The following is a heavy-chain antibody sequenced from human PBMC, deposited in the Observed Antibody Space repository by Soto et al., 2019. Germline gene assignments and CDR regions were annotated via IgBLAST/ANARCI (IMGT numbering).Heavy chain of an antibody. CDR2: IYYDGSV. D-gene: IGHD6-19*01. Sequence: SETLPLTCTVSGGAIRNSIYYWGWIRQPPGKGLEWIGTIYYDGSVAYSPSLKSRVTLSVDTSRNHFSVKINSVTAADTAVYFCARHRIAVAGPLDYWGQGTLVTVSS. V-gene: IGHV4-39*01. CDR3: ARHRIAVAGPLDY. J-gene: IGHJ4*02. CDR1: GGAIRNSIYY.